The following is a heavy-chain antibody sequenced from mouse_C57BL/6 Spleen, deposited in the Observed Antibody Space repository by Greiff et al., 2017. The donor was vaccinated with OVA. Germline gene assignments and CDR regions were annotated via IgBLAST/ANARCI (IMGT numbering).Heavy chain of an antibody. D-gene: IGHD2-5*01. CDR3: ARPAYYSNYDAMDY. V-gene: IGHV1-72*01. CDR1: GYTFTSYW. CDR2: IDPNSGGT. J-gene: IGHJ4*01. Sequence: QVQLQQPGAELVKPGASVKLSCKASGYTFTSYWMHWVKQRPGRGLEWIGRIDPNSGGTKYNEKFKSKATLTVDKPSSTASMQLSSLTSDDSAFYYCARPAYYSNYDAMDYWGQGTSVPVSS.